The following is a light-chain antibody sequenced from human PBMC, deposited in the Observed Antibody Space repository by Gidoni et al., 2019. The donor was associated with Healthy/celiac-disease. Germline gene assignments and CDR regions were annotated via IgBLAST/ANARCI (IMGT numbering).Light chain of an antibody. V-gene: IGLV3-1*01. J-gene: IGLJ2*01. CDR1: NLGDKF. CDR3: QAWDSSIVV. Sequence: SYELTQPPSVSVSPGQTASITCSGDNLGDKFAFWYQQKPGQSPVLVIYQDTKRPSRIPARFSGSNSGNTATLTISGTQAMDEADYYCQAWDSSIVVFGGGTKLTVL. CDR2: QDT.